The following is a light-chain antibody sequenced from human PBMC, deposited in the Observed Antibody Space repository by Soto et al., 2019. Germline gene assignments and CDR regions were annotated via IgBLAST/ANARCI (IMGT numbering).Light chain of an antibody. J-gene: IGLJ3*02. V-gene: IGLV1-44*01. CDR3: AAWDDSLKGWV. Sequence: QSVLTQPPSVSGTPGQRVSISCSGSSSNIGRNSVSWYQNLPGTAPKLLIYTNNQRPSGVPARFSGSKSGTSASLAISGLQSEDEADYYCAAWDDSLKGWVFGGGTKGTVL. CDR1: SSNIGRNS. CDR2: TNN.